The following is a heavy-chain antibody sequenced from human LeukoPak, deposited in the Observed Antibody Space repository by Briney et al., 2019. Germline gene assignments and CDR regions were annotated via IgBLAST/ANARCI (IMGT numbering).Heavy chain of an antibody. D-gene: IGHD6-19*01. Sequence: PGGSLRLSCAASGFTFSSYGMHWVRQAPGKGLEWVAVIWYDGSNKYYADSVKGRFTISRDNSKNTLYLQVYSLRAEDTAVYYCAKDRSSGWYEGFDYWGQGTLVTVSS. J-gene: IGHJ4*02. CDR3: AKDRSSGWYEGFDY. CDR1: GFTFSSYG. V-gene: IGHV3-30*02. CDR2: IWYDGSNK.